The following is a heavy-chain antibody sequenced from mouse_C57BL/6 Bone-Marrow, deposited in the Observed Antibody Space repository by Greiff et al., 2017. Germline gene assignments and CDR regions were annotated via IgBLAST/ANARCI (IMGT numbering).Heavy chain of an antibody. D-gene: IGHD2-4*01. CDR3: SEDSAVYYCACSDYAAWFAY. V-gene: IGHV1-87*01. CDR1: YTFSRRVH. CDR2: VQGLDWSG. J-gene: IGHJ3*01. Sequence: QVQLQQSGPELARPWASVKISCQAFYTFSRRVHFAIRDTNYWMPWVTQRPVQGLDWSGAISPGHGDTSSNQKFKGKATLTADKSSSTAYMQLSSLTSEDSAVYYCACSDYAAWFAYWGKGTLVTVSA.